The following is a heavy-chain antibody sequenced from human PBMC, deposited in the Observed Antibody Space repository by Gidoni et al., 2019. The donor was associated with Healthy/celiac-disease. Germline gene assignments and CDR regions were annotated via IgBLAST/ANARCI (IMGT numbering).Heavy chain of an antibody. Sequence: EVQLVESGGGLVQPGGSLRLSCAASGFTVSSNYMSWVRQAPGKGLEWVSVIYSGGSTYYADSVKGRFTISRHNSKNTLYLQMNSLRTEDTAVYYCVREIPQYSGWYCFDYWGQGTLVTVSS. D-gene: IGHD6-19*01. CDR1: GFTVSSNY. CDR3: VREIPQYSGWYCFDY. CDR2: IYSGGST. J-gene: IGHJ4*02. V-gene: IGHV3-53*04.